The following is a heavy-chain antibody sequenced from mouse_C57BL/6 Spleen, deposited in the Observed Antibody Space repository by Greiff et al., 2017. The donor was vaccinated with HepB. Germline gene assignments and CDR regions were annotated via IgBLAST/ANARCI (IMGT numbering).Heavy chain of an antibody. CDR2: LYPGDGDT. D-gene: IGHD2-5*01. Sequence: QVQLQQSGAELVKPGASVKISCKASGYAFSSYWMNWVKQRPGKGLEWIGQLYPGDGDTNYNGNFKGKATLTADKSSNTAYMQLSSLTSEDSEVYFCAAPYYSNFGYAMDYWGQGTSVTVSS. J-gene: IGHJ4*01. CDR3: AAPYYSNFGYAMDY. CDR1: GYAFSSYW. V-gene: IGHV1-80*01.